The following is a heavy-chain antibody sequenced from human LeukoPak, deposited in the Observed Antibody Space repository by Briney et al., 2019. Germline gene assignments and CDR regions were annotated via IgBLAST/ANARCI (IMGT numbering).Heavy chain of an antibody. CDR2: ISYDGSNK. D-gene: IGHD5-18*01. CDR1: GFTFSSYG. Sequence: GGSLRLSCAASGFTFSSYGMHWVRQAPGKGPEWVAVISYDGSNKYYADSVKGRFTISRDNSKNTLYLQMNSLRAEDTAVYYCAKDTVDTAMEIDYWGQGTLVTVSS. V-gene: IGHV3-30*18. CDR3: AKDTVDTAMEIDY. J-gene: IGHJ4*02.